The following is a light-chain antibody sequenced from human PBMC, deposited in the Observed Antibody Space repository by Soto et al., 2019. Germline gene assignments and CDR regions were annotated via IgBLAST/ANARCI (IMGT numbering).Light chain of an antibody. V-gene: IGLV1-40*01. CDR1: SSNIGAGYD. CDR2: GNS. Sequence: QSVLTQPPSVSGAPGQRVTISCTGSSSNIGAGYDVHWYQQLPGTAPKLLIYGNSNRPSGVPDRFSGSKSGTSDALAITGLQAEDEADYYCQSYDSSLRVSFGGGTKLTVL. J-gene: IGLJ2*01. CDR3: QSYDSSLRVS.